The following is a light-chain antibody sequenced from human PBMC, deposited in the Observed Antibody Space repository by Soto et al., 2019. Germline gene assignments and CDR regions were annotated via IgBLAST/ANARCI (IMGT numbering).Light chain of an antibody. Sequence: QTVVTQPPSASASLGASVTLTCTLSSGYSNYKVDWYQQRPGKGPRFVMRVGTGGIVGSKGDGIPDRFSVLGSGLNRYLTIKNIQEEDESDYHGGADHGSGSNFVVVFGGGTKVTVL. CDR1: SGYSNYK. CDR3: GADHGSGSNFVVV. CDR2: VGTGGIVG. J-gene: IGLJ2*01. V-gene: IGLV9-49*01.